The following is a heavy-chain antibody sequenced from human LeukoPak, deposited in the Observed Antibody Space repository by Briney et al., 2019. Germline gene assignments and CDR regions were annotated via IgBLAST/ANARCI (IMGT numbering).Heavy chain of an antibody. J-gene: IGHJ5*02. CDR2: IIPIFGTA. CDR3: ARARGSSGWLSWFDP. V-gene: IGHV1-69*05. Sequence: ASVKVSCKASGGTFSSYAISWVRQAPGQGLEWMGGIIPIFGTANYAQKFQGRVTVTRDTSASTAYMELSSLRSEDMAVYYCARARGSSGWLSWFDPWGQGTLVTVSS. D-gene: IGHD6-19*01. CDR1: GGTFSSYA.